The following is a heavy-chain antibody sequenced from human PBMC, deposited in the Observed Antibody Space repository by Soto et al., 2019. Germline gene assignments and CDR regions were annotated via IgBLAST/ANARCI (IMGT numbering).Heavy chain of an antibody. D-gene: IGHD6-13*01. J-gene: IGHJ6*02. CDR2: INSDGSST. V-gene: IGHV3-74*01. CDR1: GFTFSSYW. Sequence: GGSLRLSCAASGFTFSSYWMHWVRQAPGKGLVWVSRINSDGSSTSYADSVKGRFTISRDNAKNTLYLQMNSLRAEDTAVYYCAREGNIAAAGPEYYCYYGMDVWGQGTTVTVSS. CDR3: AREGNIAAAGPEYYCYYGMDV.